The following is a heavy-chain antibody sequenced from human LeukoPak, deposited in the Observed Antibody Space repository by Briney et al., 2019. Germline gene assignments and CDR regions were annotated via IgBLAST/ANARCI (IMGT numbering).Heavy chain of an antibody. CDR2: IFYNGST. V-gene: IGHV4-59*01. Sequence: SETLSLTYTVSGGSISSYYWSWIRQPPGKELEWIGYIFYNGSTNYSPSLKSRVTISVDTSQNQFSLKLTSVTAADTAVYYCARARYYYDNSVYPAVRFDFWGQGILVTVS. J-gene: IGHJ4*02. CDR1: GGSISSYY. CDR3: ARARYYYDNSVYPAVRFDF. D-gene: IGHD3-22*01.